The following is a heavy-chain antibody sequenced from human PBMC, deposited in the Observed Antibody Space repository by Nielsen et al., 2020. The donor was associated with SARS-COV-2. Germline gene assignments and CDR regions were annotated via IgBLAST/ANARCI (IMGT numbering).Heavy chain of an antibody. V-gene: IGHV4-59*08. J-gene: IGHJ6*02. CDR3: VRVFRGPRGAMDV. Sequence: SETLSLPCSAPGGSISSDFWTWIRLSPAKRLEWIGFTSYSGHTKYNPSFNSRVTISLDPSKNHFSLNLRYVTDADTAVYFCVRVFRGPRGAMDVWDQGTTVTVSS. CDR2: TSYSGHT. D-gene: IGHD3-10*01. CDR1: GGSISSDF.